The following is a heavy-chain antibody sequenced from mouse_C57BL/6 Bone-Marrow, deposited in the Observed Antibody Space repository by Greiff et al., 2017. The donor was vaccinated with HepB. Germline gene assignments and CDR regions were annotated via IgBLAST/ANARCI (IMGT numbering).Heavy chain of an antibody. CDR2: IDPETGGT. CDR3: ARPLLFLRLYYFDY. CDR1: GYTFTDYE. Sequence: QVQLQQSGAELVRPGASVTLSCKASGYTFTDYEMHWVKQTPVHGLEWIGAIDPETGGTAYNQKFKGKAILTADKSSSTAYMELRSLTSEDSSVYYCARPLLFLRLYYFDYWGQGTTLTVSS. D-gene: IGHD1-1*01. J-gene: IGHJ2*01. V-gene: IGHV1-15*01.